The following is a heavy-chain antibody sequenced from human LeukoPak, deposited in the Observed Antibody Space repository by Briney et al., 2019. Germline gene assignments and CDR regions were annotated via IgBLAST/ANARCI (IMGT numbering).Heavy chain of an antibody. V-gene: IGHV3-23*01. CDR1: EFTFSNYA. CDR2: STGTGYST. J-gene: IGHJ4*02. D-gene: IGHD1-1*01. CDR3: ARGGPGTGMDY. Sequence: PGGSLRLSCAASEFTFSNYAMSWVRQAPGKGLEWVSGSTGTGYSTYYADSVKGRFTISRDNAKNTLYLQMNSLRAEDTAIYYCARGGPGTGMDYWGQGALVTVSS.